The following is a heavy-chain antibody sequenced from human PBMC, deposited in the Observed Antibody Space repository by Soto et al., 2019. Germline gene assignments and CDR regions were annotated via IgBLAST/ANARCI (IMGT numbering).Heavy chain of an antibody. CDR3: SRGGSYSPIDY. CDR2: TRGKANSYTT. V-gene: IGHV3-72*01. J-gene: IGHJ4*02. D-gene: IGHD1-26*01. CDR1: GFIFSDYY. Sequence: ESGGGLVQPGGSLRLSCAASGFIFSDYYMDWVRQAPGKGLEWVGRTRGKANSYTTEYAASVKGRFSISRDDSKNSLYLQMNSLKIEDTAVYYCSRGGSYSPIDYWGQGTLVTVSS.